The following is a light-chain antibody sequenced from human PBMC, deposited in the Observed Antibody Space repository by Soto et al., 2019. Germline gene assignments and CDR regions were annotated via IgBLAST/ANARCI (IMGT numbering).Light chain of an antibody. Sequence: DIPMTQSPSTLSASVGDRVTITCRASQSISSWLAWYQQKPGKAPKLLTYKSSSLESGVPSRLSGRGSGTEFTLTISSLETDDFATYYCQQFHSFYPMFGQGTKGEIK. CDR1: QSISSW. V-gene: IGKV1-5*03. CDR3: QQFHSFYPM. J-gene: IGKJ1*01. CDR2: KSS.